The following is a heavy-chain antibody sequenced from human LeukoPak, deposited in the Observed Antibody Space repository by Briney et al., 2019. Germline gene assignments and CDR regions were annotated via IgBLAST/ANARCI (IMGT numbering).Heavy chain of an antibody. CDR3: ATYYYDRRRYYSDY. D-gene: IGHD3-22*01. CDR2: INPKNGGP. Sequence: GASVKVSCTASGYTFTAYYLHWVRQAPGQGLEWMGWINPKNGGPNYGQEFQGRVTMTMDASISTAYMELSRLRSDDTTVYYCATYYYDRRRYYSDYSGQGTLVTVSS. V-gene: IGHV1-2*02. CDR1: GYTFTAYY. J-gene: IGHJ4*02.